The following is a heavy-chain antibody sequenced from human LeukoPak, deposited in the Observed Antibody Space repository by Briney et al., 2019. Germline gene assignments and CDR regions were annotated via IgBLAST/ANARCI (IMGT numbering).Heavy chain of an antibody. V-gene: IGHV3-30*18. CDR1: GFTFSSYG. J-gene: IGHJ3*02. D-gene: IGHD2-8*01. CDR2: ISYDGSNK. CDR3: AKVFTGEYVMDDSLHAFDI. Sequence: PGRSLRLSCAASGFTFSSYGMHWVRQAPGKGLEWVAVISYDGSNKYYADSVKGRFTISRDNSKNTLYLQMNSLRAEDTAVYYCAKVFTGEYVMDDSLHAFDIWGQGTMVTVSS.